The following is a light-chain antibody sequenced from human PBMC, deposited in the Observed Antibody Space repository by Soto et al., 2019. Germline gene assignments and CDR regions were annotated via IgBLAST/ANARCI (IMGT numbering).Light chain of an antibody. CDR2: EAS. Sequence: DIQMTQSPATLSASVGDSVTITCRASQSISNWLAWYQLKPGKAPKLLIHEASTLQSGVSSRFTGSGSGTEFTLTISSLQPDDFATYYCQHYNSYSEAFGQGTKVDIK. CDR1: QSISNW. J-gene: IGKJ1*01. V-gene: IGKV1-5*03. CDR3: QHYNSYSEA.